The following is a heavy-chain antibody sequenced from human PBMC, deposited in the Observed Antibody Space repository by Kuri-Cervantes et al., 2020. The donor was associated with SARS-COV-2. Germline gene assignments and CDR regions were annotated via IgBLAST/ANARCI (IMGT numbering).Heavy chain of an antibody. CDR1: GYSFTSYW. J-gene: IGHJ4*02. CDR2: IYPGDSDA. D-gene: IGHD3-16*01. CDR3: ARRTQLGGYFDY. V-gene: IGHV5-51*01. Sequence: KVSCKGPGYSFTSYWIGWVRQMPGKGLEWMGIIYPGDSDARYSPSFQGQVTISADKSISTAYLQWSSLKASDTAMYYCARRTQLGGYFDYWGQGTLVTVSS.